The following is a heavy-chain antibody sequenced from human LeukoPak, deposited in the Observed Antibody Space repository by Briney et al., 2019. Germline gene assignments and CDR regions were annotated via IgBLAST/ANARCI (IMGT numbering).Heavy chain of an antibody. Sequence: SETLSLTCAVYGGSFSGYYWSWIRQPPGKGLEWIGEINHSGSTNYNPSLKSRVTISVDTSKNQFSLELSSVTAADTAVYYCARYRNYGRAFDIWGQGTMVTVSS. J-gene: IGHJ3*02. CDR3: ARYRNYGRAFDI. D-gene: IGHD4-11*01. CDR1: GGSFSGYY. CDR2: INHSGST. V-gene: IGHV4-34*01.